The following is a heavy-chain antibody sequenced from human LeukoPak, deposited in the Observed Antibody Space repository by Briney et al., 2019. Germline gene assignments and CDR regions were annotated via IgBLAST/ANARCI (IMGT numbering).Heavy chain of an antibody. CDR2: IYYTGVT. V-gene: IGHV4-31*03. J-gene: IGHJ4*02. CDR3: AASSGVTLGRF. CDR1: GGSISSGTHY. Sequence: SETLSLTCTVSGGSISSGTHYYNWIRQHPGKGLEWIGYIYYTGVTSYNPSLKSRVTMSVDTSMNQVSMKLSPLTAADTAVYYCAASSGVTLGRFWGQGTLVTVSS. D-gene: IGHD3-16*01.